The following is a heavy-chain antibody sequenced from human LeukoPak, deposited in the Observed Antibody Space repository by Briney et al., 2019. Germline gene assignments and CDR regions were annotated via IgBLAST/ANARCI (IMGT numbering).Heavy chain of an antibody. CDR1: GGSISSYY. D-gene: IGHD3-22*01. V-gene: IGHV4-59*12. CDR3: ARDGHYYDSSGYYVSWFDP. J-gene: IGHJ5*02. Sequence: SETLSLTCTVSGGSISSYYWSWIRQPPGKGLEWIGYIYYSGSTNYNPSLKSRVTISVDTSKNQFSLKLSSVTAADTAVYYCARDGHYYDSSGYYVSWFDPWGQGTLVTVSS. CDR2: IYYSGST.